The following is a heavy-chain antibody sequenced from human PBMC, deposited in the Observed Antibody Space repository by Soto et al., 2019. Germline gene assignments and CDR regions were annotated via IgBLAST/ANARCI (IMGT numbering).Heavy chain of an antibody. CDR1: GFTIGDYW. V-gene: IGHV3-7*01. Sequence: EVQLVESGGGVVQPGGSLRLSCAASGFTIGDYWMSWVRQAPGKGLEWVANIKQDGSEKYYVDSVKGRFTISRDSAKNSLYLQMNSLRGDDTAVYYCVRTIVVVVPDNFDHWGQGTLVTVSS. D-gene: IGHD3-22*01. CDR2: IKQDGSEK. J-gene: IGHJ4*02. CDR3: VRTIVVVVPDNFDH.